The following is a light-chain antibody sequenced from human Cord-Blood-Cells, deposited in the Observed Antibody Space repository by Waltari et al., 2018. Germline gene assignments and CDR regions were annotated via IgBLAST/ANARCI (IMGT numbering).Light chain of an antibody. CDR2: KDS. J-gene: IGLJ2*01. CDR3: LSADSSGTYVV. CDR1: ALTQKY. V-gene: IGLV3-16*01. Sequence: SYELTQPPSVSVSLGQMARITCSGEALTQKYAYWYQQKPGQFPVLVIYKDSERPSGIPERFSGSSSGTIVTLTISGVQAEDEADYYCLSADSSGTYVVFGGGTKLTVL.